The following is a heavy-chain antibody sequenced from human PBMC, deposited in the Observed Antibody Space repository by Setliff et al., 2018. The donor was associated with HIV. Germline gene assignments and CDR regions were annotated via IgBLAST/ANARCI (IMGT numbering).Heavy chain of an antibody. Sequence: GASVKVSCAASGFTVSSNYMSWVRQAPGKGLEWVSAIYSGGSTYYADSVKGRFTISRDNSKNTLYLQMNSLRAEDTAVYYCARDLRGYYDSSGYYDAFDIWGQGTMVTVSS. J-gene: IGHJ3*02. V-gene: IGHV3-53*01. CDR1: GFTVSSNY. CDR2: IYSGGST. CDR3: ARDLRGYYDSSGYYDAFDI. D-gene: IGHD3-22*01.